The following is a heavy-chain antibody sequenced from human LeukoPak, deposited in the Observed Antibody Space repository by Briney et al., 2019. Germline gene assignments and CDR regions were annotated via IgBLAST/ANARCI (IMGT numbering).Heavy chain of an antibody. J-gene: IGHJ3*02. CDR3: ARSLSHYDGSGYNAFDI. CDR2: ITPNSGGT. V-gene: IGHV1-2*02. D-gene: IGHD3-22*01. Sequence: ASVKVSCKASGYTFTGYYMHWVRQAPGQGLEWMGWITPNSGGTNYAQKFQGRVTMTRDTSISTAYMELSRLRSDDTAVYYCARSLSHYDGSGYNAFDIWGQGTMVTVSS. CDR1: GYTFTGYY.